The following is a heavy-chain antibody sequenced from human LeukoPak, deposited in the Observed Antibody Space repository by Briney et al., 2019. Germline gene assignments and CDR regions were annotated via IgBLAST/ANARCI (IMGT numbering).Heavy chain of an antibody. Sequence: GGSLRLSCAASGITFSNYAIHWMHQAPGKGLEWVAAISSDGSGEYYADSMKGRFSISRDNSKNTLYLQMNSLSAEDTAVYHCAKNFWSGNYLKYYFYMDVWGKGTTVTVSS. CDR2: ISSDGSGE. J-gene: IGHJ6*03. V-gene: IGHV3-30*01. D-gene: IGHD3-3*01. CDR3: AKNFWSGNYLKYYFYMDV. CDR1: GITFSNYA.